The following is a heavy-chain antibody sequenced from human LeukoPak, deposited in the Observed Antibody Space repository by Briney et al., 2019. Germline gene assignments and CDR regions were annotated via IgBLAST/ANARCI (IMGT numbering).Heavy chain of an antibody. Sequence: QPGGSLRLSCAASGFTFSSYGMHWVRQAPGKGLEWVAVIWYVGSNKYYADSVKGRFTISRDNSKNTLYLQMNSLRAEDTAVYYCARDKPPPYYYDSSGIFDYWGQGTLVTVSS. J-gene: IGHJ4*02. D-gene: IGHD3-22*01. V-gene: IGHV3-33*01. CDR1: GFTFSSYG. CDR2: IWYVGSNK. CDR3: ARDKPPPYYYDSSGIFDY.